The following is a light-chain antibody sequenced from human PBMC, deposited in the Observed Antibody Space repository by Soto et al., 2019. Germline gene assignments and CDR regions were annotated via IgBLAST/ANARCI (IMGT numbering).Light chain of an antibody. CDR3: QQHKNWPPWT. J-gene: IGKJ1*01. V-gene: IGKV3-15*01. CDR1: QSVSSN. CDR2: GAS. Sequence: ELVRTPAPATLSVSPGASATLSCRASQSVSSNLAWYQQKPGQAHRLLIYGASNRATGIPDRFSGSGSGTEFTLTTSRLQPEDLAVYYCQQHKNWPPWTCGPGTQGETK.